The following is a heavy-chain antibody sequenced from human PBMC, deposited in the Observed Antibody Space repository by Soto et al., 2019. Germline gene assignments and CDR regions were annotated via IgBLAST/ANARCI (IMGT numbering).Heavy chain of an antibody. CDR3: AREGFRGERWLKFRGVGTSYFDY. Sequence: ASVKVSCKASGYTFTGYYMHWVRQAPGQGLEWMGWINPNSGGTNYAQKFQGWVTMTRDTSISTAYMELSRLRSDDTAVYYCAREGFRGERWLKFRGVGTSYFDYWGQGTLVTVSS. V-gene: IGHV1-2*04. CDR1: GYTFTGYY. D-gene: IGHD3-16*01. CDR2: INPNSGGT. J-gene: IGHJ4*02.